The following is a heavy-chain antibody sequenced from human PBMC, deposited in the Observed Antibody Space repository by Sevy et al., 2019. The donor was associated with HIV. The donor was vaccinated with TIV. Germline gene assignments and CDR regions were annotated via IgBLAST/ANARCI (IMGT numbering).Heavy chain of an antibody. Sequence: GGALRLSCAASGFTVNSNYMTWVRQAPGKGLEGVSVIHSDDTTYHADSVKDRFTISRDNFKTTLYLHMSSLRAEDTAAYYCERGKSGYGYALNYWGQGTLVPVSS. CDR3: ERGKSGYGYALNY. CDR1: GFTVNSNY. J-gene: IGHJ4*02. D-gene: IGHD5-18*01. V-gene: IGHV3-66*01. CDR2: IHSDDTT.